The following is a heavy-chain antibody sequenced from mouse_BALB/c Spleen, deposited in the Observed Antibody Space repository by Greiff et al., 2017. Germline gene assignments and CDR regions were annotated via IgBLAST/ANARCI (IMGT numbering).Heavy chain of an antibody. CDR3: ARGLRVAWFAD. D-gene: IGHD2-2*01. CDR2: IDPENGNT. V-gene: IGHV14-1*02. CDR1: GFNFKDYY. J-gene: IGHJ3*01. Sequence: VHVKQSGAELVRPGASVTLSCKASGFNFKDYYMHWVKQRPEQGLEWIGWIDPENGNTIYDPKFQGKASITADTSSNTAYLQLSSLTSEDTAVYYCARGLRVAWFADWGQGTLVTVSA.